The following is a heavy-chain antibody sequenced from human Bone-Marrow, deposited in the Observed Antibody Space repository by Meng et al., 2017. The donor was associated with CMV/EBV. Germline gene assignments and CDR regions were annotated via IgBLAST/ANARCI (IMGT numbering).Heavy chain of an antibody. CDR2: INHSGST. D-gene: IGHD2-2*01. Sequence: QGALQRGGAEMLKPSRTPSLPCAVCGGAFSGYYWSCIRQHPGKGLEWIGEINHSGSTNYNPSLKSRVTISVDTSKNQFSLKLSSVTAADTAVYYCTGYQLLGSISYFDYWGQGTLVTVSS. CDR1: GGAFSGYY. CDR3: TGYQLLGSISYFDY. V-gene: IGHV4-34*01. J-gene: IGHJ4*02.